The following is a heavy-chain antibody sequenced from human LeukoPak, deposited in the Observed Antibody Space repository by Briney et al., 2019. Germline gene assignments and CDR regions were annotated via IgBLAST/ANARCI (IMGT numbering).Heavy chain of an antibody. CDR1: AGSISTYY. CDR3: ARLDSSGWYYFDF. Sequence: PSETLSLTCSVSAGSISTYYWSWIRQPPGKGLEWIGYIYFRGSTNYNPSLKSRVTISVDTSKNQFSLKLSSVTAADTAVYYCARLDSSGWYYFDFWGQGTLATVSS. CDR2: IYFRGST. J-gene: IGHJ4*02. V-gene: IGHV4-59*01. D-gene: IGHD6-19*01.